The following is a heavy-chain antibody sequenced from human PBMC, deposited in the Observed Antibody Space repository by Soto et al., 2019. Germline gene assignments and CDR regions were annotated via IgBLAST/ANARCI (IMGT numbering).Heavy chain of an antibody. Sequence: ASVKFSCKASGYMFISYGINWVRQAPGQGLEWMGWISAYNGNIKYAQNLQGRVTMTTDTSTSTAYMEMRSLRSDDTAVYYCVRDLDGSGSYYTDYWGPGTLVPVSS. CDR1: GYMFISYG. J-gene: IGHJ4*02. D-gene: IGHD3-10*01. CDR2: ISAYNGNI. V-gene: IGHV1-18*01. CDR3: VRDLDGSGSYYTDY.